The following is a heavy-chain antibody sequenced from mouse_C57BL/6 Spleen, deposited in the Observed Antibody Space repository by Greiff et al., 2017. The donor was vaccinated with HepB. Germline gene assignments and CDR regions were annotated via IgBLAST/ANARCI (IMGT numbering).Heavy chain of an antibody. D-gene: IGHD1-1*01. CDR2: IDPSDSYT. CDR3: ARFWGSSQGY. V-gene: IGHV1-50*01. Sequence: QVQLQQPGAELVKPGASVKLSCKASGYTFTSYWMQWVKQRPGQGLEWIGEIDPSDSYTNYNQKFKGKATLTVDTSSITAYMQLSSLTSEDSAVYYCARFWGSSQGYWGQGTTLTVSS. J-gene: IGHJ2*01. CDR1: GYTFTSYW.